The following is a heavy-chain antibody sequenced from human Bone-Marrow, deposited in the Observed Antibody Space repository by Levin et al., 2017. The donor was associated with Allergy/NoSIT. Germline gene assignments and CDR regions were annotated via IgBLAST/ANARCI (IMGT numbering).Heavy chain of an antibody. CDR2: MNPNGGST. J-gene: IGHJ6*03. D-gene: IGHD1-14*01. Sequence: ASVKVSCKASGYTFTSYELNWVRQTTGQGLEWMGGMNPNGGSTGYTQKFQGRVTLTRDTSISTAYMELSSLTSEDTGVYYCARGNRGRRNSYYYLDVWGTGTTVTVSS. V-gene: IGHV1-8*01. CDR1: GYTFTSYE. CDR3: ARGNRGRRNSYYYLDV.